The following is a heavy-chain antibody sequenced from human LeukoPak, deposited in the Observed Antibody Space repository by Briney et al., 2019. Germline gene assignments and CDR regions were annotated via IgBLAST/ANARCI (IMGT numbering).Heavy chain of an antibody. CDR2: INHSGST. D-gene: IGHD2-8*01. J-gene: IGHJ5*02. V-gene: IGHV4-34*01. CDR1: GGSFSGYY. CDR3: ARARPTACTNGVCPNYWFDP. Sequence: SETLSLTXAVYGGSFSGYYWSWIRQPPGKGLESIGEINHSGSTNYNPSLKSRVTISVDTSKNQFSLKLSSVTAADTAVYYCARARPTACTNGVCPNYWFDPWGQGTLVTVSS.